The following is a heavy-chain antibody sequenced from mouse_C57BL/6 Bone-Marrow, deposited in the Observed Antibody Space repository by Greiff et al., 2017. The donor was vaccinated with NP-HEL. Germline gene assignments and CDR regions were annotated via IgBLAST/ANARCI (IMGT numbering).Heavy chain of an antibody. J-gene: IGHJ1*03. CDR2: IRNKANGYTT. V-gene: IGHV7-3*01. D-gene: IGHD2-2*01. CDR1: GFTFTDYY. Sequence: EVQLVESGGGLVQPGGSLSLSCAASGFTFTDYYMSWVRQPPGKALEWLGFIRNKANGYTTEYSASVKGRFTISRDNSQSILYLQMNALRAEDSATYYCARSSVTAPYWYFDVWGTGTTVTVSS. CDR3: ARSSVTAPYWYFDV.